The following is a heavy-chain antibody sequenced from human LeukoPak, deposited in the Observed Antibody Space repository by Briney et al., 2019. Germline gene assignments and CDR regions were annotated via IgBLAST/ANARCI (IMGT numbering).Heavy chain of an antibody. D-gene: IGHD3-10*01. V-gene: IGHV4-34*01. Sequence: SETLSLTCAVYGGSFSGYYWSWIRQPPGKGLEWIGEINHSGSTNYNPSLKSRVTISVDTSKNQFSLKLSSVTAADTAVYYCARHGRRSPRSNWFDPWGQGTLVTVSS. CDR2: INHSGST. CDR1: GGSFSGYY. CDR3: ARHGRRSPRSNWFDP. J-gene: IGHJ5*02.